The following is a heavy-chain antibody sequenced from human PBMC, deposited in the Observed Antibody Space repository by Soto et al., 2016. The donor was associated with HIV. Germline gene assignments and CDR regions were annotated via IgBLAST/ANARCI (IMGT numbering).Heavy chain of an antibody. CDR2: IYYSGST. D-gene: IGHD6-19*01. Sequence: QVQLQESGPGLVQPSQTLSLNCTVSGDSIISGFNYWTWIRQHPGKGLELIGSIYYSGSTFYSPSLKSRINISVDKSQNQFSLQLRSVTAADTAIYYCARPRDSSGCFDYWGQGSLVTVSS. J-gene: IGHJ4*02. CDR1: GDSIISGFNY. CDR3: ARPRDSSGCFDY. V-gene: IGHV4-31*03.